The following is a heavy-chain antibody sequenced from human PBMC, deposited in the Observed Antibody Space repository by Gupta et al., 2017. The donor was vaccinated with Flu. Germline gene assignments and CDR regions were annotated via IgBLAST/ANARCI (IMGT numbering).Heavy chain of an antibody. CDR2: IWYDGSNK. Sequence: AASGFTFSSYGMHWVRQAPGKGLEWVAVIWYDGSNKYYADSVKGRFTISRDNSKNTLYLQMNSLRAEDTAVYYCARAQLGISSFDYWGQGTLVTVSS. V-gene: IGHV3-33*01. CDR3: ARAQLGISSFDY. J-gene: IGHJ4*02. D-gene: IGHD7-27*01. CDR1: GFTFSSYG.